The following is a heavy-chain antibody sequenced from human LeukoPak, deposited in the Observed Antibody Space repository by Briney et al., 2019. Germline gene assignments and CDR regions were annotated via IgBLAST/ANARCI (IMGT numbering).Heavy chain of an antibody. Sequence: SETLSLTCAVYGGSFSGYYWSWIRQPPGKGLEWIGEINHSGSTNYNPSLKSRVTISVDTSKNQFSLKLSSVTAADTAVYYCATITIFGVAHDYWGQGTPVTVSS. J-gene: IGHJ4*02. D-gene: IGHD3-3*01. CDR2: INHSGST. V-gene: IGHV4-34*01. CDR1: GGSFSGYY. CDR3: ATITIFGVAHDY.